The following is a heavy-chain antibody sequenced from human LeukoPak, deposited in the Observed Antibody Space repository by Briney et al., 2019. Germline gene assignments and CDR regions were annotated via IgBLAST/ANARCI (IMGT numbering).Heavy chain of an antibody. CDR2: IIPIFDTA. CDR1: GGTFSSYS. Sequence: SVKVSCKASGGTFSSYSISWVRQAPGQGIEWMGGIIPIFDTADYAQKFQGRVTITAVESTSTAYMELSSLRSEDTAVFYCARISLGAIWGYYYGMDVWGQGTTVTVSS. J-gene: IGHJ6*02. CDR3: ARISLGAIWGYYYGMDV. D-gene: IGHD1-26*01. V-gene: IGHV1-69*13.